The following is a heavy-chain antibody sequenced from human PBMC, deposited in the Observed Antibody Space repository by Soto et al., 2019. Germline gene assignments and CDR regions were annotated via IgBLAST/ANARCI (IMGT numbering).Heavy chain of an antibody. Sequence: ASENLSLTCTVSGGSISSSSYYWGWIRQPPGKGLEWIGSIYYSGSTYYNPSLKSRVTISVDTSKNQFSLKLSSVTAADTAVYYCVSILCFTDHCDQHDYWSRGSLVTVSA. CDR2: IYYSGST. D-gene: IGHD3-10*02. CDR3: VSILCFTDHCDQHDY. CDR1: GGSISSSSYY. V-gene: IGHV4-39*01. J-gene: IGHJ4*02.